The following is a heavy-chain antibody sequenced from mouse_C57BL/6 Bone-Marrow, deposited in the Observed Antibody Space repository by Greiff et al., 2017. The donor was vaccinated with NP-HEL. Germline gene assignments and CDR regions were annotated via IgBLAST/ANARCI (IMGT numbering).Heavy chain of an antibody. J-gene: IGHJ3*01. CDR3: ARWTARRLHPWFAY. CDR1: GYTFTSYW. D-gene: IGHD3-2*01. Sequence: VQLQQPGAELVKPGASVKLSCKASGYTFTSYWMHWVKQRPGQGLEWIGMIHPNSGSTNYNEKFKSKATLTVDKSSSTAYMQLSSLTSEDSAVYYCARWTARRLHPWFAYWGQGTLVTVSA. V-gene: IGHV1-64*01. CDR2: IHPNSGST.